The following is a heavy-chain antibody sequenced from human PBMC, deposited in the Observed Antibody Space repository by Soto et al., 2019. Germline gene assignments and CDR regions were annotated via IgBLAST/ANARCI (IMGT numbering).Heavy chain of an antibody. CDR1: GFTVSNNY. Sequence: ELQLVASGGGLVQPGGSLRLSCAASGFTVSNNYLRWVRQAPGKGLEWASLIYSGGDTYYADSVKGRFTISRDNSKNTLYLQMNSLRAEDTAVYYCARDGTYNWVGGQGILVTVSS. CDR2: IYSGGDT. V-gene: IGHV3-66*01. D-gene: IGHD1-1*01. J-gene: IGHJ4*02. CDR3: ARDGTYNWV.